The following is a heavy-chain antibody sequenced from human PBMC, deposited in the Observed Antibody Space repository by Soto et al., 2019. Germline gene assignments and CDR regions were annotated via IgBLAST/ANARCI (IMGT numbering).Heavy chain of an antibody. D-gene: IGHD2-2*01. J-gene: IGHJ6*02. CDR2: IWYDGSNK. Sequence: PGGSLRLSCAASGFTFSSYGMHWVRQAPGKGLEWVAVIWYDGSNKYYADSVKGRFTISRDNAKNSLYLQMNSLRAEDTAVYYCANPLRYCSSTSCLYGMDVWGQGTTVTVSS. CDR3: ANPLRYCSSTSCLYGMDV. CDR1: GFTFSSYG. V-gene: IGHV3-33*03.